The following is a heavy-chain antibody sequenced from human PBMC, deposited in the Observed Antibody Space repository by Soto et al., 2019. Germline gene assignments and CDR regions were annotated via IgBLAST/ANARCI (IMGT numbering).Heavy chain of an antibody. D-gene: IGHD5-12*01. V-gene: IGHV4-39*07. CDR1: GGSISSSDFY. CDR3: ARASRGYNFDY. J-gene: IGHJ4*02. CDR2: IYHSGST. Sequence: SEILSLTCTVSGGSISSSDFYWGWLRQTPGKGLEWIGSIYHSGSTYYNPSLKSRVTISVDRSKNQFSLKLSSVTAADTAVYYCARASRGYNFDYWGQGTLVTVSS.